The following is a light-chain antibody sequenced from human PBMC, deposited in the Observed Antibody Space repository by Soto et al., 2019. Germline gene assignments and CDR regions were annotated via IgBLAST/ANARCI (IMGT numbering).Light chain of an antibody. CDR3: QQSDTILLT. Sequence: DIQMTQSPSSLSASVGDRVTITCRASQNINSYLNWYQHKPGKAPKLLIYAASSLQSGVPSRFSGSGSGTHFTLTISTLQPEDFATYYCQQSDTILLTFCGGTKVEIK. V-gene: IGKV1-39*01. CDR2: AAS. CDR1: QNINSY. J-gene: IGKJ4*01.